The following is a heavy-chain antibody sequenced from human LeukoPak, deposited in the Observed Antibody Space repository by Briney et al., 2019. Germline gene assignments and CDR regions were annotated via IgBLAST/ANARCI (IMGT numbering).Heavy chain of an antibody. D-gene: IGHD3-22*01. V-gene: IGHV4-31*03. CDR1: GGSISSGGHF. CDR2: IYYTGST. J-gene: IGHJ4*02. CDR3: ARAARGYLYYFDY. Sequence: PSQTLSLTCTVSGGSISSGGHFWSWIRQHPGKDLEWIGYIYYTGSTYYNPSLKSRVAMSLDTSKNQFSLKLSSVTAADTAVYYCARAARGYLYYFDYWGQGTLVTVSS.